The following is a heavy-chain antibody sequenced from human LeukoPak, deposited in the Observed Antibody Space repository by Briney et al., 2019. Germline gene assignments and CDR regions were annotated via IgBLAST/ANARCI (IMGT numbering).Heavy chain of an antibody. CDR2: IYYSGST. J-gene: IGHJ4*02. CDR1: GGSISSSSYY. CDR3: ARETGQQWLVD. D-gene: IGHD6-19*01. V-gene: IGHV4-39*07. Sequence: SETLSLTCTVSGGSISSSSYYWGWMRQPPGKGLEWIGSIYYSGSTYYNPSLKSRVTISVDTSKNQFSLKLSSVTAADTAVYYCARETGQQWLVDWGQGTLVTVSS.